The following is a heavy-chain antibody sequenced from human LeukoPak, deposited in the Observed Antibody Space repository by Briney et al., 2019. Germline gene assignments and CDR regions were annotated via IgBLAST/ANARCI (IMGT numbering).Heavy chain of an antibody. D-gene: IGHD2-15*01. CDR3: ARGADGVSSNSRGWFDP. CDR2: ISGSGDNT. V-gene: IGHV3-23*01. J-gene: IGHJ5*02. CDR1: GFTFSSYA. Sequence: GGSLRLSCAASGFTFSSYAMNWVRQAPGKGLEWVSIISGSGDNTYYTDSVKGRFTISRDNSKNTLFLQMNSLRAEDTAVYSCARGADGVSSNSRGWFDPWGQGTLVTVSS.